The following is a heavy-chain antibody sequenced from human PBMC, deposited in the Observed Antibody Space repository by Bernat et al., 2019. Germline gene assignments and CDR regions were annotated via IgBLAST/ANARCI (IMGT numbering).Heavy chain of an antibody. D-gene: IGHD6-19*01. CDR1: GFTFSSYG. Sequence: QVQLVESGGGVVQPGRSLRLSCAASGFTFSSYGINWVRQAPGKGLEWVAFIRYDGNEKKYVDSVKGRFTISRDNSKNTLYLQMNSLRADDTAMYYCARDSIAVRHGWFDPWGQGTLVTVSS. J-gene: IGHJ5*02. CDR3: ARDSIAVRHGWFDP. V-gene: IGHV3-33*01. CDR2: IRYDGNEK.